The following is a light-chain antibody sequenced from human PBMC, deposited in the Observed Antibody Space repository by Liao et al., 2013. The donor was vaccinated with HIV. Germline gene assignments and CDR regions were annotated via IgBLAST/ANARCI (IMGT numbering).Light chain of an antibody. CDR2: YDS. CDR3: QSADSSGTCPV. V-gene: IGLV3-21*01. J-gene: IGLJ3*02. Sequence: SYELTQPASVSVAPGNTATITCGGGKIGSKSVHWYQEKPGQAPVLVIYYDSDRPSGIPERFSGSSSGTTVTLTISGVQAEDEADYYCQSADSSGTCPVFGGGTKLTVL. CDR1: KIGSKS.